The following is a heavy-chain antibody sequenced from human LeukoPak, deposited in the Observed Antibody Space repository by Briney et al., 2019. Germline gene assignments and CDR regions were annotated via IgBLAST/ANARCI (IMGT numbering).Heavy chain of an antibody. CDR1: GFTFSSYA. CDR2: ISYDGSNK. D-gene: IGHD1-26*01. J-gene: IGHJ4*02. CDR3: ASWESSYFDY. V-gene: IGHV3-30-3*01. Sequence: GGSLRLSCAASGFTFSSYAMHWVRQAPGKGLEWVAVISYDGSNKYYADSMKGRFTISRDNSKNTLYLQMNSLRAEDAAVYYCASWESSYFDYWGQGTLVTVSS.